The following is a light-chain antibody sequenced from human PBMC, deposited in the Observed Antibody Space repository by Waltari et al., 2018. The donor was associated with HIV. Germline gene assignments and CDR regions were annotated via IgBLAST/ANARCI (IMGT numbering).Light chain of an antibody. CDR1: SSNLGNNY. Sequence: QSVLTQPPSVSAAPGPKVTIPCSGSSSNLGNNYVSWFQQPPGTAPKLLIYDNNKRPSGIPDRFSGSKSGTSATLGITGLQTGDEADYYCGTWDSSLSAGGVFGGGTKLTVL. CDR2: DNN. CDR3: GTWDSSLSAGGV. J-gene: IGLJ2*01. V-gene: IGLV1-51*01.